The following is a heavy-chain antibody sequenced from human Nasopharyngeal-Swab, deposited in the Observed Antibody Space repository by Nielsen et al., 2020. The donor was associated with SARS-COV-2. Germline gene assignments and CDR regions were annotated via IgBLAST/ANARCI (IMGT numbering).Heavy chain of an antibody. CDR2: ISSSSTSI. CDR1: AFTFGTYS. Sequence: LSLTCAASAFTFGTYSMNWVRQAPGQGLEWVSSISSSSTSIYYADSVKGRFTISRDNAKNSLYLQMNSLRAEDTAVYFCARDRDSGYDRQFDYWGQGTLVTVSS. J-gene: IGHJ4*02. D-gene: IGHD5-12*01. V-gene: IGHV3-21*01. CDR3: ARDRDSGYDRQFDY.